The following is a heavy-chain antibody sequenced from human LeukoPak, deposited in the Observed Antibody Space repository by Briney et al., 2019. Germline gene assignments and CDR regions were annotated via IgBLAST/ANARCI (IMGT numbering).Heavy chain of an antibody. D-gene: IGHD3-22*01. CDR3: ARDQIPTDYYDSSGLDAFDI. CDR2: INPSGGST. J-gene: IGHJ3*02. CDR1: GYTFTGYY. Sequence: ASVKVSCKASGYTFTGYYMHWVRQAPGQGLEWMGIINPSGGSTSYAQKFQGRVTMTRDMSTSTVYMELSSLRSEDTAVYYCARDQIPTDYYDSSGLDAFDIWGQGTMVTVSS. V-gene: IGHV1-46*01.